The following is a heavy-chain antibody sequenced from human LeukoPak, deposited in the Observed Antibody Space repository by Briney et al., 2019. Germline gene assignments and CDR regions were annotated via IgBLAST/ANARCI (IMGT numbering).Heavy chain of an antibody. J-gene: IGHJ4*02. CDR2: IYYSGST. CDR3: ARAPHYYDSSGYYY. D-gene: IGHD3-22*01. Sequence: SETLPLTCTVSGGSISSSSYYWGWIRQPPGKGLEWIGSIYYSGSTYYNPSLKSRVTISVDTSKNQFSLKLSSVTAADTAVYYCARAPHYYDSSGYYYWGQGTLVTVSS. CDR1: GGSISSSSYY. V-gene: IGHV4-39*07.